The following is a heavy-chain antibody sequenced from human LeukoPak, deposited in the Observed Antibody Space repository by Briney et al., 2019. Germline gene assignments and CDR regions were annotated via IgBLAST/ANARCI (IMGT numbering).Heavy chain of an antibody. Sequence: SVKVSCKASGYTFTGYYMHWVRQAPGQGLEWMGWINPNSGGTNYAQKFQGRVTMTRDTSISTAYMELSRLRSDDTAVYYCARDERRQWLVRSWFDPWGQGTLVTVSS. V-gene: IGHV1-2*02. CDR1: GYTFTGYY. CDR2: INPNSGGT. J-gene: IGHJ5*02. D-gene: IGHD6-19*01. CDR3: ARDERRQWLVRSWFDP.